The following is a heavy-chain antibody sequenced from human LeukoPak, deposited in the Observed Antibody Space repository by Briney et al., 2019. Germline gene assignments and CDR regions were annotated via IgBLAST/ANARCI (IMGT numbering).Heavy chain of an antibody. V-gene: IGHV1-8*03. CDR1: GYTFTNHD. CDR2: MSPNNGDT. Sequence: ASVKVSCKASGYTFTNHDINWVRQATGQGLEWMGWMSPNNGDTGYAQKFQGRFTITRDTSMNTAYMGLTSLTSEDTAVYFCARQWNWNQGGPFDIWGQGTMVTVSS. D-gene: IGHD1-1*01. CDR3: ARQWNWNQGGPFDI. J-gene: IGHJ3*02.